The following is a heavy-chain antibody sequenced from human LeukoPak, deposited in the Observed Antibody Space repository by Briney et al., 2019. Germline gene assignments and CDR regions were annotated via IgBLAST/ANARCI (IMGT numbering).Heavy chain of an antibody. Sequence: GASVKVSYKASGYTFSSYAMNWVRQAPGQGLEWMGWINTNTGNPTYAQGFTGRFVFSLDTSVSTAYLQINSLKAEDTAVYYCARLGVPYYYYYMDVWGKGTTVTVSS. CDR2: INTNTGNP. CDR3: ARLGVPYYYYYMDV. CDR1: GYTFSSYA. J-gene: IGHJ6*03. D-gene: IGHD3-10*01. V-gene: IGHV7-4-1*02.